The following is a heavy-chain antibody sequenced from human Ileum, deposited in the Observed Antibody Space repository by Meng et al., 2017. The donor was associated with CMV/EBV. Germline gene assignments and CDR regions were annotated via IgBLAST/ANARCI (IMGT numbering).Heavy chain of an antibody. CDR1: DFTLNGAW. D-gene: IGHD1-26*01. V-gene: IGHV3-15*07. Sequence: SCVASDFTLNGAWMNWVRQAPGKGLEWVGRVKSASAGGAADAAAPVKGRITVSRDDSRKTVHLQMDNLKIEDTAVYYCTTGWDQYFDFWGQGALVTVSS. CDR3: TTGWDQYFDF. CDR2: VKSASAGGAA. J-gene: IGHJ4*02.